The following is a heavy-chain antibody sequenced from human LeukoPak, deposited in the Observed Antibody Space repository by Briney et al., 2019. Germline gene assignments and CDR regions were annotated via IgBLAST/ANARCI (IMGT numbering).Heavy chain of an antibody. V-gene: IGHV1/OR15-1*04. J-gene: IGHJ4*02. CDR3: ARGSPYYDILTGYYMPWGFYFDY. D-gene: IGHD3-9*01. Sequence: GASVKVSCKASGYIFTDYYMHWVRQAPGQELGWMGRINPNSGGTNYAQKFQGRVTMTRDTSISTAYMELSRLRSDDTAVYYCARGSPYYDILTGYYMPWGFYFDYWGQGTLVTVSS. CDR1: GYIFTDYY. CDR2: INPNSGGT.